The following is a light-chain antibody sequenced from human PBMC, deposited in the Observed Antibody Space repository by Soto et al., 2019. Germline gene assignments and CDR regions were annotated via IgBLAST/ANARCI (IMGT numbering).Light chain of an antibody. CDR1: QAIFNY. Sequence: DIQLTPSPIFLSPPLAHIATLSCRASQAIFNYLAWYQQKPGKAPNLLIFGASTLQSGVPSRFSGSGSGTEFTLTISSLQTEDFATYYCKQLNSHPRTFGQGTKVDIK. V-gene: IGKV1-9*01. J-gene: IGKJ2*01. CDR2: GAS. CDR3: KQLNSHPRT.